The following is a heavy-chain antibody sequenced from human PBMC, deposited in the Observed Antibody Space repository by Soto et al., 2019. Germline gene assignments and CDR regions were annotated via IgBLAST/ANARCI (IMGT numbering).Heavy chain of an antibody. CDR2: INPILSMS. D-gene: IGHD3-10*01. J-gene: IGHJ4*02. Sequence: QVQLVQSGAVVKRPGSSVKVSCKASGDTFTFYSINWVRQAPGLGLEWMGRINPILSMSNYAQRFQGRVTMTADKSTSTAYMELSSLRSEDTAIYYCASSYGSGYRAFDYWGQGALVTVSS. CDR1: GDTFTFYS. V-gene: IGHV1-69*02. CDR3: ASSYGSGYRAFDY.